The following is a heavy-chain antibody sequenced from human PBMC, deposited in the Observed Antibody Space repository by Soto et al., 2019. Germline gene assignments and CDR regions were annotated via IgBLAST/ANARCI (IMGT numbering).Heavy chain of an antibody. D-gene: IGHD3-10*01. V-gene: IGHV3-33*01. J-gene: IGHJ4*02. CDR3: ARSPYGSGSYFDY. Sequence: GGSLRLSCAASGFTFSSYGMHWVRQAPGKGLEWVAVIWYDGSNKYYADSVKGRFTISRDNSKNTLYLQMNSLRAEDTAVYYCARSPYGSGSYFDYWGQGTLVTVSS. CDR2: IWYDGSNK. CDR1: GFTFSSYG.